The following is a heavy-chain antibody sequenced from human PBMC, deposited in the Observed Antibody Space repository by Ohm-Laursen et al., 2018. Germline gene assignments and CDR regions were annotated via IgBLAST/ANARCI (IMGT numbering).Heavy chain of an antibody. CDR3: ARDCSRSRCYTGLGNHGMDV. D-gene: IGHD2-2*02. CDR1: GYTFTDYY. Sequence: GASVKVSCKASGYTFTDYYVHWVRQAPGQGLEWMGWINPNSGGTDYVQKFQGRVTMTRDTSISTAYMELSRMRSDDTAVYYCARDCSRSRCYTGLGNHGMDVWGQGTTVTVSS. CDR2: INPNSGGT. J-gene: IGHJ6*02. V-gene: IGHV1-2*02.